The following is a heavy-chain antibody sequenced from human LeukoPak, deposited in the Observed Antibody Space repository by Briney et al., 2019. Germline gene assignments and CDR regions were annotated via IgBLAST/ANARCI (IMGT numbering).Heavy chain of an antibody. Sequence: PGGSLRLSCAASGFTFTNHWMHWVRQAPGKGLVWVSRISSDGRITNYADSVKGRFTISSDNAKNTLYLQMNSLRAEDTVVYYSARGFPVYYYGSGSYTILYNWFDPWGQGTLVTVSS. CDR2: ISSDGRIT. CDR3: ARGFPVYYYGSGSYTILYNWFDP. CDR1: GFTFTNHW. J-gene: IGHJ5*02. D-gene: IGHD3-10*01. V-gene: IGHV3-74*01.